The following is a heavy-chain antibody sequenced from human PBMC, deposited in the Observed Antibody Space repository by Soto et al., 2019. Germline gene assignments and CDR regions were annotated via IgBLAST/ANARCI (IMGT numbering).Heavy chain of an antibody. CDR2: ISYDGSNT. J-gene: IGHJ4*02. Sequence: QVQLVESGGGVVQPGRSLRLSCVASGFTFSSYGMHWVRQAPGKGLEWVAIISYDGSNTYYADSVKGRFTISRDNSKNTLCLHMNSLRAEDTSVYYCAKEGGLSGSYYISSSYYFDYWGQGTLVTVSS. CDR1: GFTFSSYG. D-gene: IGHD1-26*01. CDR3: AKEGGLSGSYYISSSYYFDY. V-gene: IGHV3-30*18.